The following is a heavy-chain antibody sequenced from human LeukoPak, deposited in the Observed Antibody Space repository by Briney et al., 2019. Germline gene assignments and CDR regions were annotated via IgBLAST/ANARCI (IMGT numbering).Heavy chain of an antibody. J-gene: IGHJ4*02. CDR3: ARDILTGYLDY. V-gene: IGHV3-7*01. Sequence: GGSLRLSCAASGFTFSSYWMSWVRQAPWKGLEWVANIKQDGSEKYYVDSVKGRFTISRDNAKNSLYLQMNSLRAEDTAVYYCARDILTGYLDYWGQGTLVTVSS. D-gene: IGHD3-9*01. CDR1: GFTFSSYW. CDR2: IKQDGSEK.